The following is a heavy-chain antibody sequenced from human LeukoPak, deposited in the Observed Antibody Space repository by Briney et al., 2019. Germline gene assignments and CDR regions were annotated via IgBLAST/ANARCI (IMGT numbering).Heavy chain of an antibody. V-gene: IGHV3-13*01. J-gene: IGHJ2*01. CDR3: VRGALPGGNWYFHL. Sequence: PGGSLRLSCATTGFPFSAYDLHWVRQAPGKGLEGVSAFRSAGDTYYPGAVKGRFTISRDYATDSLYLQMTSLRAGDTAVYFCVRGALPGGNWYFHLWGRGTLVSV. D-gene: IGHD6-25*01. CDR2: FRSAGDT. CDR1: GFPFSAYD.